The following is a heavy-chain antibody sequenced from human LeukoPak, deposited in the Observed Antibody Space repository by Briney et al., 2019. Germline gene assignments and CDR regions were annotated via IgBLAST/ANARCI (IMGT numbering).Heavy chain of an antibody. Sequence: GGSLRLSCAASGFTFSSYSMNWVRQAPGKGLEWVSSITGSSSHSYYAASVKGRFTISRDNAKNSLYLQMNSLRAEDTAVYYCARSMGGINYWGQGTLVTVSS. D-gene: IGHD3-16*02. CDR1: GFTFSSYS. V-gene: IGHV3-21*01. J-gene: IGHJ4*02. CDR2: ITGSSSHS. CDR3: ARSMGGINY.